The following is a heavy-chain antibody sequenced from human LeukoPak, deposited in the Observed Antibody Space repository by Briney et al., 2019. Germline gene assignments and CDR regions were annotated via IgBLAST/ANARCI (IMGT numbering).Heavy chain of an antibody. CDR3: YYYGSGSYYSNLQTYMDV. J-gene: IGHJ6*03. CDR1: GGSFNDYY. D-gene: IGHD3-10*01. Sequence: SETLSLTCAVYGGSFNDYYWSWIRQPPGKGLEWIGEINHSGSTNYNPSLKSRVTISVDTSKNQFSLKLSSVTAADTAVYYAYYYGSGSYYSNLQTYMDVWGKGTTVTISS. CDR2: INHSGST. V-gene: IGHV4-34*01.